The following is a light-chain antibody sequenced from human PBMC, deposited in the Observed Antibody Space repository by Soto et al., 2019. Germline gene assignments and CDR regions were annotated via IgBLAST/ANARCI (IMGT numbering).Light chain of an antibody. J-gene: IGKJ2*01. Sequence: EIVWTQSPGTLSLSPGERATLSCRASQSVSSSYLAWYQQKPGQAPRLLIYAASSRATGIPDRFSGSGSGTDFTLTINRLEPEDFAVYYCQQYGSSPYTFGQGTKLEIK. CDR3: QQYGSSPYT. V-gene: IGKV3-20*01. CDR1: QSVSSSY. CDR2: AAS.